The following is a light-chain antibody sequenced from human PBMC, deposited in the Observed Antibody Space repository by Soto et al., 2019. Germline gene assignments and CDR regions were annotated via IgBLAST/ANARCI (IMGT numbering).Light chain of an antibody. Sequence: IVMTQSPLSLSVTPGEPASISCRSSESLLHSIGYNYLDWYLQKPGQSPQLLIYLSSNRASGVPDRFSGSGSGTDFTLKISRVEADDVGVYYCMQGLETPTFGQGTKVEIK. V-gene: IGKV2-28*01. J-gene: IGKJ1*01. CDR2: LSS. CDR1: ESLLHSIGYNY. CDR3: MQGLETPT.